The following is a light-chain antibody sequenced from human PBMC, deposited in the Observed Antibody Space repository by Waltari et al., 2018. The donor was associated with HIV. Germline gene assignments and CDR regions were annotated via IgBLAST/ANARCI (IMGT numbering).Light chain of an antibody. Sequence: QSVLTQPPSVSAAPGQKVAISCSVSSSNCGNAFLSWYQHVPGSAPKLLMYDNEKRPSGIPDRFSGSKSGTSATLDITGLQTGDGADYYCGTWDRSMDGGVFGGGTKLTVL. CDR1: SSNCGNAF. J-gene: IGLJ2*01. CDR2: DNE. V-gene: IGLV1-51*01. CDR3: GTWDRSMDGGV.